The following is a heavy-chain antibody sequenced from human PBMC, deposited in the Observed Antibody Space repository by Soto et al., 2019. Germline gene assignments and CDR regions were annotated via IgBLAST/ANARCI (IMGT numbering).Heavy chain of an antibody. D-gene: IGHD6-19*01. J-gene: IGHJ4*02. CDR2: IYHSGST. V-gene: IGHV4-4*02. CDR3: ARVAVAGTRVDY. Sequence: QVQLQESGPGLVKPSGTLSLTCAVSGGSISSSNWWSWVRQPPGKGLEWIGEIYHSGSTNYNPSLKGRGXLXVXXSKHQVSLKRGSVTAADTAVYYCARVAVAGTRVDYWGQGTLVTVSS. CDR1: GGSISSSNW.